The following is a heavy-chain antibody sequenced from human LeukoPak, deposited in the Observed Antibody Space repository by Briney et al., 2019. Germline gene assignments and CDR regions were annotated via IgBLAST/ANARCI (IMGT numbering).Heavy chain of an antibody. CDR1: GFTFSTYN. CDR3: ARGGSYSCLDY. Sequence: PGGSLRLSCAASGFTFSTYNMNWVCRAPGKGLELVSSISSTSSFIFYADSVKGRFTISRDNDKNALYLQMNSLRAEDTAVYYCARGGSYSCLDYWGQGTLVTVSS. V-gene: IGHV3-21*01. D-gene: IGHD3-10*01. J-gene: IGHJ4*02. CDR2: ISSTSSFI.